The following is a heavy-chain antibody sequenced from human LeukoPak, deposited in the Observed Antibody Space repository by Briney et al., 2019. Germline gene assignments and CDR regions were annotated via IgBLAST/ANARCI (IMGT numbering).Heavy chain of an antibody. CDR2: ISYDGSNK. J-gene: IGHJ4*02. Sequence: QPGRSLRLSCAASGFTFSSYAMHWVRQAPGKGLEGVAVISYDGSNKYYADSVKGRFTISRDNSKNTLYLQMNSLRAEDTAVYYCARSPVVVAATNRPFDYWGQGTLVTVSS. D-gene: IGHD2-15*01. CDR3: ARSPVVVAATNRPFDY. V-gene: IGHV3-30-3*01. CDR1: GFTFSSYA.